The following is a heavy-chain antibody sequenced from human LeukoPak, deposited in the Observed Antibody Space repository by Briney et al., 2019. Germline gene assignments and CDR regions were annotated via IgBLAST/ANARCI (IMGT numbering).Heavy chain of an antibody. CDR3: ARTNSGSFQGPNDY. CDR1: GFTFDDYG. D-gene: IGHD1-26*01. J-gene: IGHJ4*02. Sequence: GGSLRLSCAASGFTFDDYGMSWVRQAPGKGLEWVSGINWNGGSTGYADSVKGRFTISRDNAKNSLYLQMNSLRAGDTALYYCARTNSGSFQGPNDYWGQGTLVTVSS. V-gene: IGHV3-20*04. CDR2: INWNGGST.